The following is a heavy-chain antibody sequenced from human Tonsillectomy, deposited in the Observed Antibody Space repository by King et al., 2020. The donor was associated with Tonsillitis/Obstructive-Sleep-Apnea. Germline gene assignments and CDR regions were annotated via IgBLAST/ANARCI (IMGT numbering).Heavy chain of an antibody. CDR1: RGSISTNNYF. Sequence: LQLQESGPKLVKPSETLSLTCTVSRGSISTNNYFWGWIRQPPGQGLEWIGSMYFTGKTFYNPSLKSRVTISVDPSTNQFSLNVKSVTAADTAVYYCARGDPYIGWFDPWGQGTLVTVSS. J-gene: IGHJ5*02. D-gene: IGHD4-11*01. CDR3: ARGDPYIGWFDP. CDR2: MYFTGKT. V-gene: IGHV4-39*07.